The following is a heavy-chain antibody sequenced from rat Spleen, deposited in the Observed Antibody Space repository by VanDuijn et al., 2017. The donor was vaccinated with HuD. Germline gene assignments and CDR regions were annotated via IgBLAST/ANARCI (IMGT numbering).Heavy chain of an antibody. CDR1: GFSLSSYS. V-gene: IGHV2-63*01. J-gene: IGHJ4*01. CDR2: MWYDGDT. Sequence: QVQLKESGPGLVQPSETLSLTCPVSGFSLSSYSVSWIRQPSGKGPEWMGRMWYDGDTVYNSALKSRLSISRDTSKNQVFLKMNSLQTDDTGTYYCTRDENRYNPYYVMDAWGQGASVTVSP. CDR3: TRDENRYNPYYVMDA. D-gene: IGHD1-5*01.